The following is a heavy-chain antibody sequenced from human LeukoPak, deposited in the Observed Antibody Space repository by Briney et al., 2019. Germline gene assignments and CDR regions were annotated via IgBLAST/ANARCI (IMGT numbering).Heavy chain of an antibody. CDR1: GFTFSSYS. D-gene: IGHD6-6*01. CDR3: ARGIAARPGPHTHFDY. J-gene: IGHJ4*02. V-gene: IGHV3-21*01. CDR2: ISSSSSYI. Sequence: GGSLRLSCAASGFTFSSYSMNWVRQAPGKGLEWVSSISSSSSYIYYADSVKGRFTISRDNAKNSLYLQMNSLRAEDTAVYYCARGIAARPGPHTHFDYWGQGTQVTVSS.